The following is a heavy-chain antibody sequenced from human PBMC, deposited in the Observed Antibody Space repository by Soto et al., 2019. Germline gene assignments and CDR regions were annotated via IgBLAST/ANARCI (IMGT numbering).Heavy chain of an antibody. V-gene: IGHV3-21*01. CDR2: ISASSTYI. Sequence: WALGLFCAASGFIFSSYTMNWVRQAPGKGLEWVSSISASSTYIYYADSLKGRFTISRDNAHNSLYLQVNSLRAEDTAVYYCARGWLRDP. CDR3: ARGWLRDP. CDR1: GFIFSSYT. D-gene: IGHD5-12*01. J-gene: IGHJ5*02.